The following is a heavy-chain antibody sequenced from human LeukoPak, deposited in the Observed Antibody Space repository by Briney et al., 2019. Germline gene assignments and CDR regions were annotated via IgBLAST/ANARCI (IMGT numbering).Heavy chain of an antibody. CDR1: GFTVITND. CDR3: ARGVEPLAANTLAY. J-gene: IGHJ4*02. V-gene: IGHV3-53*01. D-gene: IGHD1-14*01. CDR2: LYSDVNT. Sequence: GGSLRLSCAASGFTVITNDMTWVRQAPGKGLEWVSVLYSDVNTKYADSVQGRFTISRDNSKNTLYLEMNSLSPDDTAVYYCARGVEPLAANTLAYWGQGTLVT.